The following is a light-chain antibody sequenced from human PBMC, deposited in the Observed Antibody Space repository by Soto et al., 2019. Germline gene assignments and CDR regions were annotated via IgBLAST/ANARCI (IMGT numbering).Light chain of an antibody. Sequence: DIQMTQSPSSLSASVGDRVTITCRASQSISYYLNWYQQKPGRAPRLLIYTTSSLQSGVPSKFSGSASGTDFTLPIRSLQPEDFATYYCQQSYTTPWTFGQGTKVEIK. CDR1: QSISYY. J-gene: IGKJ1*01. CDR2: TTS. CDR3: QQSYTTPWT. V-gene: IGKV1-39*01.